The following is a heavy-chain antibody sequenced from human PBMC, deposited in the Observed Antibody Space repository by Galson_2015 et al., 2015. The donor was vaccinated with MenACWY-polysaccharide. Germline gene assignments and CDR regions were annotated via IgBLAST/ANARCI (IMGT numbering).Heavy chain of an antibody. CDR2: IQYDGGQK. Sequence: SLSLGCAASGLKFGGSGMHWVRQAPGKGLEWVAVIQYDGGQKQYVDSVMGRYTIPRDNSKNTLYLEVNSLRAEDTALYYCAREGSRIVFHAFDVWGQGTMVTVSS. J-gene: IGHJ3*01. V-gene: IGHV3-33*01. CDR1: GLKFGGSG. CDR3: AREGSRIVFHAFDV. D-gene: IGHD3-10*02.